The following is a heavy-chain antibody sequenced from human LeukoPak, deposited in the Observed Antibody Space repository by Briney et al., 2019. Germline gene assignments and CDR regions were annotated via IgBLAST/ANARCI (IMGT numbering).Heavy chain of an antibody. CDR2: IKQDESKR. J-gene: IGHJ5*02. CDR1: GFTVSINY. D-gene: IGHD2-15*01. V-gene: IGHV3-7*01. CDR3: AREASLYCSGNDCYWAFDR. Sequence: PGGSLRLSCAASGFTVSINYMSWVRQAPGKGLEWVANIKQDESKRYYVDSVKGRFTVSRDNAKNSLYLQINSLRAEDTAVYYCAREASLYCSGNDCYWAFDRWGQGTLVTVSS.